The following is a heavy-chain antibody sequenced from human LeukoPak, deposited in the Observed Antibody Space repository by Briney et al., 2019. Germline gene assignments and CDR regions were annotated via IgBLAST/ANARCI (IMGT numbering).Heavy chain of an antibody. CDR2: IKQDGSEK. CDR1: GFTFSSYW. CDR3: ARVLHAMVRGVTLYYFDY. D-gene: IGHD3-10*01. J-gene: IGHJ4*02. Sequence: PGGSLRLSCAASGFTFSSYWMSWVRQAPGKGLEWVANIKQDGSEKYYVDSVKGRFTISRDNAKNSLYLQMNSLRAEDTAVYYCARVLHAMVRGVTLYYFDYWGQGTQVTVSS. V-gene: IGHV3-7*04.